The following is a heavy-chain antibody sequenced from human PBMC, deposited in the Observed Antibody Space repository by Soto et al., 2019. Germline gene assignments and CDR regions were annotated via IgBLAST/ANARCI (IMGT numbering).Heavy chain of an antibody. D-gene: IGHD5-18*01. Sequence: SVKVSCKASGGTFSSYAISWVRQAPGQGLEWMGGIIPIFGTANYAQKFQGRVTITADESTSTAYMELSSLRSEDTAVYYCASSSYGSGDSFDYWGQGTLVTVSS. CDR2: IIPIFGTA. J-gene: IGHJ4*02. CDR3: ASSSYGSGDSFDY. CDR1: GGTFSSYA. V-gene: IGHV1-69*13.